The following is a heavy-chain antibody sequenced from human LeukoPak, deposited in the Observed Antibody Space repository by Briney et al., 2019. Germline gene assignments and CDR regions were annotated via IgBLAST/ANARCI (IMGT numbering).Heavy chain of an antibody. CDR2: IYYSGST. Sequence: SETLSLTCIVSGGSISSSNYYWGWIRQPPGKGLEWIGSIYYSGSTYYNPSLKSRVTISVDTSKNQFSLKLSSVTAADTAVYYCARHGATVTSSGFDPWGQGTLVTVSS. V-gene: IGHV4-39*01. D-gene: IGHD4-17*01. CDR1: GGSISSSNYY. J-gene: IGHJ5*02. CDR3: ARHGATVTSSGFDP.